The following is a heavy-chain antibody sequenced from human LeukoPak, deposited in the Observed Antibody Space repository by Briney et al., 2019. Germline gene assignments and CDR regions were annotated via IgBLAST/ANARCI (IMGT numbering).Heavy chain of an antibody. CDR1: GFTFSSYA. CDR2: ISSNGGST. J-gene: IGHJ4*02. Sequence: GGSLRLSCAASGFTFSSYAMHWVRQAPGKGLEYVSAISSNGGSTYYANSVKGRFTISRDNSKNTLYLQMGSLRAEDTAMYYCTSLKGYWGQGTLVTVSS. V-gene: IGHV3-64*01. CDR3: TSLKGY.